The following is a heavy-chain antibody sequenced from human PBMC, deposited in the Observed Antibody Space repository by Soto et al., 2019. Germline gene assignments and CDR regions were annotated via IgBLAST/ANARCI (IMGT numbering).Heavy chain of an antibody. V-gene: IGHV3-33*01. Sequence: QVQLVESGGGVVQPGRSLRLSFVASGFTFSNYGMHWVRQAPGKGPEWVAVIWYDGSNKDYADSVKGRFTISRDNSRNTLYLQMNSLRAEDTAVYYCASALETGDYWGQGTLVTVSS. CDR2: IWYDGSNK. CDR1: GFTFSNYG. D-gene: IGHD3-10*01. CDR3: ASALETGDY. J-gene: IGHJ4*02.